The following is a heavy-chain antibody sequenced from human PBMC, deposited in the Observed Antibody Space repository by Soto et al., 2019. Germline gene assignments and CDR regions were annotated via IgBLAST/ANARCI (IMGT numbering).Heavy chain of an antibody. CDR1: GGSISSSNW. D-gene: IGHD3-3*01. J-gene: IGHJ6*02. Sequence: PSETLSLTCAVSGGSISSSNWWSWVRQPPGKGLEWIGEIYHSGSTNYNPSLKSRVTISVDKSKNQFSLKLSSVTAADTAVYYCASGQGQLRDYYYGMDVWGQGTTVTVSS. CDR3: ASGQGQLRDYYYGMDV. V-gene: IGHV4-4*02. CDR2: IYHSGST.